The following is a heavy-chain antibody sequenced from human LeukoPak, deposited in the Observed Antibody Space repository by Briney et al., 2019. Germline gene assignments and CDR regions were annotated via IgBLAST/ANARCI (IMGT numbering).Heavy chain of an antibody. Sequence: GGSLRLSCAASGFTFSSYGMHWVRQAPGKGLEWVAFIRYDGSNKYYADSVKGRFTISRDNSKNTLYLQMNSLRSEDTAVYYCASRDGYNYDRTLDYWGQGTLVTVSS. D-gene: IGHD5-24*01. CDR2: IRYDGSNK. J-gene: IGHJ4*02. CDR3: ASRDGYNYDRTLDY. V-gene: IGHV3-30*02. CDR1: GFTFSSYG.